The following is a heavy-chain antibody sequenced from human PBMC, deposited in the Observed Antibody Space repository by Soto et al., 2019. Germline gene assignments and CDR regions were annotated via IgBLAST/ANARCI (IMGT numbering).Heavy chain of an antibody. CDR1: GGSISSYY. CDR2: IYYSGST. CDR3: ARGTFAPPTSNAFDI. V-gene: IGHV4-30-4*01. J-gene: IGHJ3*02. Sequence: PSETLSLTCTVSGGSISSYYWSWIRQPPGKGLEWIGYIYYSGSTYYNPSLKSRVTISVDTSKNQFSLKLSSVTAADTAVYYCARGTFAPPTSNAFDIWGQGTMVTVSS.